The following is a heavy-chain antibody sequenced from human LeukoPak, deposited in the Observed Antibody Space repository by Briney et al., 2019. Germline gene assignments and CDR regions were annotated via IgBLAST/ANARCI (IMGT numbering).Heavy chain of an antibody. D-gene: IGHD3-10*01. CDR2: IRSSGADT. CDR3: AKDHYYGSGSHELDH. Sequence: GSLRLSCAASGFTFTNYAMSWVRQAPGKGLEWVSGIRSSGADTFYADSVKGRFTISRDNSKNTLYLQMNSLRPEDTAVYYCAKDHYYGSGSHELDHWGQGTLVTVSS. CDR1: GFTFTNYA. J-gene: IGHJ4*02. V-gene: IGHV3-23*01.